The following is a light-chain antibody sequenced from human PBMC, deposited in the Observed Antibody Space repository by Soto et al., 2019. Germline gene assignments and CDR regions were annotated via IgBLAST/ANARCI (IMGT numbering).Light chain of an antibody. J-gene: IGLJ2*01. CDR2: EGS. CDR3: CSYAGSSTFGV. V-gene: IGLV2-23*03. Sequence: QPVLTQPASVSGSPGQSITISCTGTSSDVGSYNLVSWYQQHPGKAPKLMIYEGSKRPSGVSNRFSGSKSGNTASLTISGLQAEDEADYYCCSYAGSSTFGVFGGGTKLTVL. CDR1: SSDVGSYNL.